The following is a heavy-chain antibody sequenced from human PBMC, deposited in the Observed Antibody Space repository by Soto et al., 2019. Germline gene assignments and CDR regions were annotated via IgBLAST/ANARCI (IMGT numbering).Heavy chain of an antibody. V-gene: IGHV3-23*01. J-gene: IGHJ6*02. D-gene: IGHD4-17*01. CDR3: AKILSTVTTYYYGMDA. Sequence: GGSLGLSCAASGFSWSTYPIVWVRQSAGERLEAVSSISGSGDKTYYKDSVKGRFTISRDNSKNTVDLQMNSLRPEDTAVYYCAKILSTVTTYYYGMDAWGQGTTVTVSS. CDR2: ISGSGDKT. CDR1: GFSWSTYP.